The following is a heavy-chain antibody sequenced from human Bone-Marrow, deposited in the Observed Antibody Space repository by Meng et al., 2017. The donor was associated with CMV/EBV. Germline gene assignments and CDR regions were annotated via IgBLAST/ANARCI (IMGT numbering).Heavy chain of an antibody. J-gene: IGHJ4*02. CDR1: GYTFTSYD. D-gene: IGHD6-19*01. V-gene: IGHV1-2*02. Sequence: ASVKVSCKASGYTFTSYDINWVRQATGQGLEWMGWINPNSGGTNYAQKFQGRVTMTRDTSISTAYMELSRLRSDDTAVYYCASSRIAVTYDYWGQGTLVTVSS. CDR3: ASSRIAVTYDY. CDR2: INPNSGGT.